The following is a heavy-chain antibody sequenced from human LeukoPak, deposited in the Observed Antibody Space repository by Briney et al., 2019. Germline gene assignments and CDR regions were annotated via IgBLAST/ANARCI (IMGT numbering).Heavy chain of an antibody. J-gene: IGHJ6*03. CDR2: IYYSGST. CDR3: ARAVYYDSSGYYSGDYYYYMDV. CDR1: GGSVSSGSYY. D-gene: IGHD3-22*01. Sequence: PSETLSLTCTVSGGSVSSGSYYWNWIRQPPGKGLEWIGYIYYSGSTNYYPSLKSRVTISVDMSKNQFSLKLSSVTAADTAVYYCARAVYYDSSGYYSGDYYYYMDVWGKGTTVTVSS. V-gene: IGHV4-61*01.